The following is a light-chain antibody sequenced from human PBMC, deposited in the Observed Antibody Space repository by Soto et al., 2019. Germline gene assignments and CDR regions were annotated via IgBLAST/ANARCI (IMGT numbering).Light chain of an antibody. Sequence: QSVLTQPPSVSGSPGQSVTISCTGTSSDVGAYDRVSWYQQPPGTAPRVMIYDVSNRPSGVPDRFSGSKSGNTASLTISGLLPEDEANYYCSSVTTKTTLVFGGGTKVTVL. J-gene: IGLJ2*01. CDR1: SSDVGAYDR. V-gene: IGLV2-18*02. CDR3: SSVTTKTTLV. CDR2: DVS.